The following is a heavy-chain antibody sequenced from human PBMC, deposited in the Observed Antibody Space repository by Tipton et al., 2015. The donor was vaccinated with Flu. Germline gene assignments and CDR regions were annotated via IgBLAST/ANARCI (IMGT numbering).Heavy chain of an antibody. CDR2: VYYSGST. CDR1: GGSISSSRYR. CDR3: AGHSDGPHGSGWPNWFDP. V-gene: IGHV4-39*01. J-gene: IGHJ5*02. D-gene: IGHD6-19*01. Sequence: TLSLTCIVSGGSISSSRYRWGWIRQPPGKTLEWIGSVYYSGSTYFNPSLKSRVTISVDTSKNQFFLNLNSVTATDTAVYYCAGHSDGPHGSGWPNWFDPWGQGALVTVSS.